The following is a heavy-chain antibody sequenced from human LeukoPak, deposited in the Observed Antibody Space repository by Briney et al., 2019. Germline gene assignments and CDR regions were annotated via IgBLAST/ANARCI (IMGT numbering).Heavy chain of an antibody. J-gene: IGHJ4*02. V-gene: IGHV4-30-4*01. CDR2: ISYSGST. D-gene: IGHD5-24*01. CDR1: GGSISSANLY. CDR3: ARVDMATIFDY. Sequence: SQTLSLTCNVSGGSISSANLYWSWIRQPPGKGLEWIGYISYSGSTYYNASLKSRVTISFDTSNNRFSLKLTSMTAADTAIYFCARVDMATIFDYWGQGALVTVSS.